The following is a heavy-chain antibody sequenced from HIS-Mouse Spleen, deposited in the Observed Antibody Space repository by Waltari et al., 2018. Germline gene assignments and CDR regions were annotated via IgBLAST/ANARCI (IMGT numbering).Heavy chain of an antibody. CDR3: ARVNGIAVAGTDAFDI. CDR2: ISYDGSNK. CDR1: GCTFSRYA. D-gene: IGHD6-19*01. J-gene: IGHJ3*02. Sequence: QVQLWESGGGVVQPGCSRRLSCDAPGCTFSRYAMHWVRQAPGKGLEWVAVISYDGSNKYYADSVKGRFTISRDNSKNTLYLQMNSLRAEDTAVYYCARVNGIAVAGTDAFDIWGQGTMVTVSS. V-gene: IGHV3-30-3*01.